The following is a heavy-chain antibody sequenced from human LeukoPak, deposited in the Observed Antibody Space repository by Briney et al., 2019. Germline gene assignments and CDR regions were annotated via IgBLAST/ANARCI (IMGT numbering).Heavy chain of an antibody. CDR1: GFSLSTSGVG. J-gene: IGHJ4*02. D-gene: IGHD2-15*01. CDR3: AHRSRGVVAANYFDY. Sequence: SGPTLVNPTQTLTLTCTFSGFSLSTSGVGVGLIRQPPGKALEWLALIYWDDDKRYSPSLKSRLTITKDTSKNQVVLTMTNMDAVDTATYYCAHRSRGVVAANYFDYWGQGTLVTVSS. CDR2: IYWDDDK. V-gene: IGHV2-5*02.